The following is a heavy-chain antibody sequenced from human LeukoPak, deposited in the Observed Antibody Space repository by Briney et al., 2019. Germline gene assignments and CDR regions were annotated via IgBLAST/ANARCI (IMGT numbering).Heavy chain of an antibody. J-gene: IGHJ6*02. V-gene: IGHV4-59*01. Sequence: SETLSLTCAVSGGALTNTYWSWIRQSPGKGLEWIGYFFHTGSANYNPSLKSRATISEDTSKHQFFLNLTSVTGADTAIYYCARGPELRYVNWLSQYTYYYGLDVWGQGTTVTVSS. D-gene: IGHD3-9*01. CDR1: GGALTNTY. CDR3: ARGPELRYVNWLSQYTYYYGLDV. CDR2: FFHTGSA.